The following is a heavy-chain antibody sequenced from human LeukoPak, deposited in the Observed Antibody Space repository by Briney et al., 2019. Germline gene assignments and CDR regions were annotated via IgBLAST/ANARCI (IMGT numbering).Heavy chain of an antibody. Sequence: SVKVSCKASGGTFSSYAISWVRQAPGQGLEWMGGIIPIFGTANYAQKFQGRVTITADESTSTAYMELSSLRSGDTAVYYCASSGFGELSWFDPWGQGTLVTVSS. V-gene: IGHV1-69*13. CDR3: ASSGFGELSWFDP. CDR1: GGTFSSYA. D-gene: IGHD3-10*01. J-gene: IGHJ5*02. CDR2: IIPIFGTA.